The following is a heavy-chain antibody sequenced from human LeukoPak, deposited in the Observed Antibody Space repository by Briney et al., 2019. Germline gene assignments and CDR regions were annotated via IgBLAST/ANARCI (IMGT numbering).Heavy chain of an antibody. J-gene: IGHJ1*01. CDR3: TTDRGYYDSSGYAIAEYFQH. V-gene: IGHV3-15*01. CDR1: GFTFSNAW. CDR2: IKSKTDGGTT. D-gene: IGHD3-22*01. Sequence: GGSLRLSCAAYGFTFSNAWMSWVRQAPGKGLEWVGRIKSKTDGGTTDYAAPVKGRFTISRDDSKNTLYLQMNSLKTEDTAVYYCTTDRGYYDSSGYAIAEYFQHWGQGTLVTVSS.